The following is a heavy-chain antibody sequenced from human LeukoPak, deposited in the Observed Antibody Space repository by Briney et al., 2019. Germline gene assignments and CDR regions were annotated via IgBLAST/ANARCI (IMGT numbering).Heavy chain of an antibody. CDR3: AGTGNVEDGGYNWFDP. D-gene: IGHD3-16*01. CDR2: ISSSGSTI. Sequence: PGGSLRLSCVGSRLAFSDYCMSWVRQAPGMGLEWLSYISSSGSTIYYADSVKGRFTISRDNAKNSLYLQMNSLRAEDTAVYYCAGTGNVEDGGYNWFDPWGQGTLVTVSS. V-gene: IGHV3-11*01. J-gene: IGHJ5*02. CDR1: RLAFSDYC.